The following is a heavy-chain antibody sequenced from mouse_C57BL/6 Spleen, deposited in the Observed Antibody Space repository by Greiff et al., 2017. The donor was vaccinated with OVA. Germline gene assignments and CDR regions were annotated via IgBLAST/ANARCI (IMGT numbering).Heavy chain of an antibody. V-gene: IGHV1-59*01. CDR1: GYTFTSYW. CDR2: IDPSDSYT. D-gene: IGHD1-1*01. J-gene: IGHJ2*01. Sequence: VKLQQPGAELVRPGTSVKLSCKASGYTFTSYWMHWVKQRPGQGLEWIGVIDPSDSYTNYNQKFKGKATLTVDTSSSTAYMQLSSLTSEDSAVYYCARGVYGSSYFDYWGQGTTLTVSS. CDR3: ARGVYGSSYFDY.